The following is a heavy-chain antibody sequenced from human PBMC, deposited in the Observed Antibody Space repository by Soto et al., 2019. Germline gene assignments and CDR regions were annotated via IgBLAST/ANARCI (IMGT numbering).Heavy chain of an antibody. V-gene: IGHV4-31*03. CDR2: IYYSGST. J-gene: IGHJ4*02. D-gene: IGHD3-22*01. Sequence: QVQLQESGPGLVKPSQTLSLTCTVSGGSISSGGYYWSWIRQHPGKGLEWIGYIYYSGSTYYNPSLKSGVTITVDSGKNQFSLKLNSVTAADTAVYYCASKGYYDSSGCYKWGQGTLVTVSS. CDR3: ASKGYYDSSGCYK. CDR1: GGSISSGGYY.